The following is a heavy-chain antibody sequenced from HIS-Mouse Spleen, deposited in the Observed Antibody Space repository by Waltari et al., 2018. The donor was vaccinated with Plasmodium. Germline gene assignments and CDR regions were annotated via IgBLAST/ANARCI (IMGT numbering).Heavy chain of an antibody. CDR2: IYTSGST. J-gene: IGHJ3*02. CDR1: GGPIRSYY. CDR3: ARTIITMIDAFDI. D-gene: IGHD3-22*01. Sequence: QVQLQESGPGLVKPSETLSLTCTVSGGPIRSYYWSWIRQPAGKGLEWIGRIYTSGSTNPSLKSRVTMSVDTSKNQFSLKLSSVTAADTAVYYCARTIITMIDAFDIWGQGTMVTVSS. V-gene: IGHV4-4*07.